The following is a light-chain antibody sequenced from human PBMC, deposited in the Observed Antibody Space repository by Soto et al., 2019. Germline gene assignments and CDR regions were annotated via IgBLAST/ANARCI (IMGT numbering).Light chain of an antibody. Sequence: QSVLTQPASVSGSPGQSITISCTGTSSDVGGYNYVSWYQQHPGKAPKLMIYEVSNRPSGGSNRFSGSKSGNTASLTISGLQAEDEADYYCSSYTSISPYVFGTVPKLTVL. V-gene: IGLV2-14*01. CDR2: EVS. CDR3: SSYTSISPYV. CDR1: SSDVGGYNY. J-gene: IGLJ1*01.